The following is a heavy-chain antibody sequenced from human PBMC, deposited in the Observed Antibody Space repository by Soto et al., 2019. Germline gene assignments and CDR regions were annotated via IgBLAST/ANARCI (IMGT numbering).Heavy chain of an antibody. Sequence: SETLSLTCTVSGGSIRTPDWWSWVRQTPEKGLEWIGEIYHSGTPNYNPSLKSRVSISIDTSKSQFSLSLDSVTAADTAVYFCARAHAPTLPFDYWGLGTLVTVSS. D-gene: IGHD2-15*01. CDR2: IYHSGTP. V-gene: IGHV4-4*02. CDR1: GGSIRTPDW. CDR3: ARAHAPTLPFDY. J-gene: IGHJ4*01.